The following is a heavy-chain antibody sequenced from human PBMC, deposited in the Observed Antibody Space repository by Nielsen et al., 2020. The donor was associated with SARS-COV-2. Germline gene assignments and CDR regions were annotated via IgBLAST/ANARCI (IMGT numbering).Heavy chain of an antibody. V-gene: IGHV3-21*01. CDR3: AQARDKTLYYYYYMDV. Sequence: GESLKISCAASGFTFSSYSMNWVRQAPGKRLEWVSSISSSSSYIYYADSVKGRFTISRDNAKNSLYLQMNSLRAEDTAVYYCAQARDKTLYYYYYMDVWGKGTTVTVSS. D-gene: IGHD5-24*01. CDR2: ISSSSSYI. J-gene: IGHJ6*03. CDR1: GFTFSSYS.